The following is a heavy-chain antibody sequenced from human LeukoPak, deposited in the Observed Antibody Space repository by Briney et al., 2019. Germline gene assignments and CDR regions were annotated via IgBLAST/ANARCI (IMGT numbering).Heavy chain of an antibody. D-gene: IGHD2-2*01. CDR3: AREGCSSTSCYEEDPDYYYYYGMDV. Sequence: GGSLRLSCAASGFTFSSYAMHWVRQAPGKGLEWVAVISYGGSHKNYADSVKGGFTISRDNSKNTVYLQMNSLRPEDTAVYYCAREGCSSTSCYEEDPDYYYYYGMDVWGKGTTVTVSS. CDR1: GFTFSSYA. CDR2: ISYGGSHK. V-gene: IGHV3-30*04. J-gene: IGHJ6*04.